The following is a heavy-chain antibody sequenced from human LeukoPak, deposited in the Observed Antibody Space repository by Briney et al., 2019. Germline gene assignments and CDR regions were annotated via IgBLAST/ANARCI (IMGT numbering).Heavy chain of an antibody. Sequence: PGGSLRLSCAASGFTVSSNYMTWVRQAPGQGLEWVSSIYTSGTTYFADSVKGRFTISRDNSKNTLYLQMNSLRVDDTAVYYFARDRPIDYWGQGTLVTVSS. CDR1: GFTVSSNY. CDR3: ARDRPIDY. CDR2: IYTSGTT. J-gene: IGHJ4*02. V-gene: IGHV3-66*01.